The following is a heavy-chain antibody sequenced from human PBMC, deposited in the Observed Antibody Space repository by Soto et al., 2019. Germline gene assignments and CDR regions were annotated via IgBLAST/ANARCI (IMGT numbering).Heavy chain of an antibody. CDR3: ASDIVVVPAAPYYYYGMDV. V-gene: IGHV5-10-1*01. D-gene: IGHD2-2*01. Sequence: PGESLKISCKGSGYSFTSYWISWVRQMPGKGLEWMGRIDPSDSYTHYSPSFQGHVTISADKSISTAYLQWSSLKASDTAMYYCASDIVVVPAAPYYYYGMDVWGQGTTVTVS. CDR2: IDPSDSYT. J-gene: IGHJ6*02. CDR1: GYSFTSYW.